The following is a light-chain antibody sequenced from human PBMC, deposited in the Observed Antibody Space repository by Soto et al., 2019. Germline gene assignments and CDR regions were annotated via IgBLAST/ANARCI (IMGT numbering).Light chain of an antibody. J-gene: IGLJ2*01. Sequence: QSVLTQPPSASGTPGQRVTISCSGGSSNIGTNAVNWYQQLPGTAPKLLIYNNNQRPSGVPDRFSGSKSGTSATLGITGLQTGDEADYYCGTWDSSLSAVVFGGGTQLTVL. CDR3: GTWDSSLSAVV. V-gene: IGLV1-44*01. CDR1: SSNIGTNA. CDR2: NNN.